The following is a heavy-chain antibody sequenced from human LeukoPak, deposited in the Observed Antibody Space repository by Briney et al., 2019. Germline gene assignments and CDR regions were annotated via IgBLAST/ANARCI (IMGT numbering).Heavy chain of an antibody. CDR3: ARELRELLGAFDY. CDR2: INPNSGGT. CDR1: GYTFTGYY. J-gene: IGHJ4*02. D-gene: IGHD1-26*01. V-gene: IGHV1-2*02. Sequence: ASVKVSFKASGYTFTGYYMHWVRQAPGQGREWMGWINPNSGGTNYAQKFQGRVTMTRDTSISTAYMELSRLRSDDTAVYYCARELRELLGAFDYWGQGTLVTVSS.